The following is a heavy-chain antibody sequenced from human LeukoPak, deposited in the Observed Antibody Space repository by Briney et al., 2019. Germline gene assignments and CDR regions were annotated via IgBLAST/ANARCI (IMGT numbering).Heavy chain of an antibody. CDR1: GFTVSSNY. V-gene: IGHV3-53*01. D-gene: IGHD6-13*01. CDR3: ARDFEYSSSWYPTAFDI. CDR2: IYSGGST. Sequence: PAGSLSLSCAASGFTVSSNYMSWVRQAPGKGLEWVSVIYSGGSTYYADSVKGRFTISRDNSKNTLYLQMYSLRAEDTAVYYCARDFEYSSSWYPTAFDIWGQGTIGTVSS. J-gene: IGHJ3*02.